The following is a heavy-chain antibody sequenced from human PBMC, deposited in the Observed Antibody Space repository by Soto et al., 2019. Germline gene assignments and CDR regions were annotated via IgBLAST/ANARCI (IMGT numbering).Heavy chain of an antibody. Sequence: GGSLRLSCVASGFIFNRYGMSWVRQAPGKGQAWVSTIGVSGARTYYADAVKGRFTISRDNSKNTLYLQMNNLRAEDSALYYCARGIDDSKYGVLDFWGQGALVTVSS. CDR1: GFIFNRYG. CDR3: ARGIDDSKYGVLDF. V-gene: IGHV3-23*01. D-gene: IGHD4-4*01. J-gene: IGHJ4*02. CDR2: IGVSGART.